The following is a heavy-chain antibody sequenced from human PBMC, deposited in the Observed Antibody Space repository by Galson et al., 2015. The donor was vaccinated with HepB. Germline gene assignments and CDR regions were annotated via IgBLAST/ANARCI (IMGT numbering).Heavy chain of an antibody. J-gene: IGHJ4*02. D-gene: IGHD3-22*01. Sequence: SVKVSCKASGYIFTWFGINWVRQAPGQGLEWMGWININTGKPRYAQGFTGRFVFSLDTSVSTAYLQISSLKAEDTAVYYCARDYYDGSSDYWGQGTLVTVSS. V-gene: IGHV7-4-1*02. CDR2: ININTGKP. CDR1: GYIFTWFG. CDR3: ARDYYDGSSDY.